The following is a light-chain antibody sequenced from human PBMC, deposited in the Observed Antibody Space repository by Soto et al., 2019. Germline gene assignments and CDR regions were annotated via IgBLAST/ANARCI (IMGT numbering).Light chain of an antibody. CDR2: GAS. CDR1: QSVSSNN. CDR3: QQYGRSPFT. J-gene: IGKJ3*01. V-gene: IGKV3-20*01. Sequence: IFFTQSPGTLSLSPVERATLSCMGSQSVSSNNLAWYQQRPGQAPRVVIYGASTRATGIPERFSGSGSGTDFTLTISRLEPEDFAVYYCQQYGRSPFTFGPGTKVDIK.